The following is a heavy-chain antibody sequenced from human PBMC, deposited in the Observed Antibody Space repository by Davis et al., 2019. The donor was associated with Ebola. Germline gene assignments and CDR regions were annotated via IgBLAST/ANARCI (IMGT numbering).Heavy chain of an antibody. CDR3: AKITILITNWFDP. V-gene: IGHV1-46*01. Sequence: ASVKVSCKASGYTFTSYYMHWVRQAPGQGLEWMGIINPSGGSTSYAQKFQGRVTMTRDTSTSTVYMELNSLRAEDTAVYYCAKITILITNWFDPWGQGTLVTVSS. D-gene: IGHD3-16*01. CDR1: GYTFTSYY. J-gene: IGHJ5*02. CDR2: INPSGGST.